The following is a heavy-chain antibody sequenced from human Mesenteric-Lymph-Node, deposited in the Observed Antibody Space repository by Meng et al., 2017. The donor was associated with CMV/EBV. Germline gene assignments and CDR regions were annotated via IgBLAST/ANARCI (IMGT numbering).Heavy chain of an antibody. CDR1: GGSISSSSYY. CDR3: ARDKAYTYYYDSSGPDFDY. Sequence: SVTLSLTCTVSGGSISSSSYYWGWIRQPPGKGLEWIGSIYYSGSTYYNPSLKSRVTISVDTSKNQFSLKLSSVTAADTAVYYCARDKAYTYYYDSSGPDFDYWGQGTLVTVSS. D-gene: IGHD3-22*01. J-gene: IGHJ4*02. CDR2: IYYSGST. V-gene: IGHV4-39*07.